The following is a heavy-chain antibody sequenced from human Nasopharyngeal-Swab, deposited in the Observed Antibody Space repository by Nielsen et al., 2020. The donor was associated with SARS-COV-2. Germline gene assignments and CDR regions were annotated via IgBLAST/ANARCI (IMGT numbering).Heavy chain of an antibody. CDR2: IYYSGST. CDR1: GGSISSYH. CDR3: ARGHYGSGSYRDY. V-gene: IGHV4-59*13. Sequence: SETLSLTCTVSGGSISSYHWSWIRQPPGKGLEWIGYIYYSGSTNYNPSLKSRVTISVDTSKNQFSLKLSSVTAADTAVYYCARGHYGSGSYRDYWGQGTLVTVSS. J-gene: IGHJ4*02. D-gene: IGHD3-10*01.